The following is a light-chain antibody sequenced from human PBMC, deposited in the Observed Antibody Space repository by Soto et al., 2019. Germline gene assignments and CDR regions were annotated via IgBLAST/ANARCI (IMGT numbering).Light chain of an antibody. CDR1: QSVSSSY. CDR3: QQYGSSPLT. Sequence: EIVLMQSPGPLSLSPGERATLSCRASQSVSSSYLAWYQQKPGQAPRLLIYGASSRATGIPDRFSGSVSGTDFTLTISRLEPEYFAVYYCQQYGSSPLTFGGGTKVEIK. V-gene: IGKV3-20*01. CDR2: GAS. J-gene: IGKJ4*01.